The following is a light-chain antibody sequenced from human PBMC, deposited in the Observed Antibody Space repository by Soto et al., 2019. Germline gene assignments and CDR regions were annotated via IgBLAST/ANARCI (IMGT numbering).Light chain of an antibody. V-gene: IGKV3-15*01. CDR3: HQFNNWPPLP. Sequence: EVVMTQSPATLSVSPGERATLSCRASQFVSTNLAWYQQKPGQAPRLLIYSASTRATGIPARFSGSGSGTEFTLTISSLQSEDSAVYYCHQFNNWPPLPFGGGTRWRSN. CDR1: QFVSTN. CDR2: SAS. J-gene: IGKJ4*01.